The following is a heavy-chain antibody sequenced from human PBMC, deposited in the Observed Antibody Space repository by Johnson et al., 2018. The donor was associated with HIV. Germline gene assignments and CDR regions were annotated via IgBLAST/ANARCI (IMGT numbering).Heavy chain of an antibody. Sequence: VQLVESGGGLVQPGGSLRLSCAASGFTFSSYAMSWVRQAPGKGLEWVSAISGSGGSTYYADSVKGRFTISRDNSKNTLYLQMNSLRAEDTAVYYCAKAEYYYDSSGYYAFDIWGQGTMVTVSS. J-gene: IGHJ3*02. D-gene: IGHD3-22*01. V-gene: IGHV3-23*04. CDR2: ISGSGGST. CDR1: GFTFSSYA. CDR3: AKAEYYYDSSGYYAFDI.